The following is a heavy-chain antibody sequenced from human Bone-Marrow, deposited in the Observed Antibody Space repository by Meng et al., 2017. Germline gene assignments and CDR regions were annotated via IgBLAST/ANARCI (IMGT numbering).Heavy chain of an antibody. D-gene: IGHD2-2*01. CDR1: GYTFTDYY. J-gene: IGHJ6*02. CDR2: INPNSGGT. Sequence: ASVKVSCKASGYTFTDYYLHWVRQAPGQGLEWMGWINPNSGGTKFPQKFQGRVTMTRDTSISTAYMELSSLRSDDTAVYYCARGYEYQLLRIYYYYYGMDVWGQGTTVTVSS. CDR3: ARGYEYQLLRIYYYYYGMDV. V-gene: IGHV1-2*02.